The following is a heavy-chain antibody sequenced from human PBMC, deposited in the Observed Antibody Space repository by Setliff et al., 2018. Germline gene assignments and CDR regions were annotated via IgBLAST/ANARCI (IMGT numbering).Heavy chain of an antibody. J-gene: IGHJ4*02. D-gene: IGHD3-22*01. Sequence: ASVKVSCKASAYIFSSYGLSWVRQAPGQGLEWMGWISTYNGITNYAQKFQGRVTMTTDTSTSTAYMELRSLRSDDTAVYYCARINFYVSSGYYYAPDYWGQGTLVTVSS. CDR3: ARINFYVSSGYYYAPDY. CDR2: ISTYNGIT. V-gene: IGHV1-18*01. CDR1: AYIFSSYG.